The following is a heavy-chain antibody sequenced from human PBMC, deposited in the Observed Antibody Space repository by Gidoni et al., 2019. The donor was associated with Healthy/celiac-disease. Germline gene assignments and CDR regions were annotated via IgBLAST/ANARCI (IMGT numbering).Heavy chain of an antibody. D-gene: IGHD3-16*02. CDR2: ISYDGSNK. CDR3: AKDYVWGSYRTDDAFDI. J-gene: IGHJ3*02. Sequence: QVQLVESGGGVVQPGRSLRLSCAASGFTFSSYGMHWVRQAPGKGLEWVAVISYDGSNKYYADSVKGRFTISRDNFKNTLYLQMNSLRAEDTAVYYCAKDYVWGSYRTDDAFDIWGQGTMVTVSS. V-gene: IGHV3-30*18. CDR1: GFTFSSYG.